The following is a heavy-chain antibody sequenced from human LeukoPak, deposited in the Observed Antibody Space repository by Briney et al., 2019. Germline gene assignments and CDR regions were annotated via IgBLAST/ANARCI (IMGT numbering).Heavy chain of an antibody. CDR2: IIPILGIA. CDR3: ATDYGGNSDAFDI. V-gene: IGHV1-69*02. J-gene: IGHJ3*02. D-gene: IGHD4-23*01. Sequence: GASVKVSCKASGGTFSSYTISWVRQAPGQGLEWMGRIIPILGIANYAQKFQGRVTITADKSTSTAYMELSSLRSEDTAVYYCATDYGGNSDAFDIWGQWTMVTVSS. CDR1: GGTFSSYT.